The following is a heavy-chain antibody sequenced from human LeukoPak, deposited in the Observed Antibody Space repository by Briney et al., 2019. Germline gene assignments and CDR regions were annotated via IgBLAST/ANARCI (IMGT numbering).Heavy chain of an antibody. J-gene: IGHJ4*02. CDR1: GFTFSSYW. Sequence: GGSLRVSCVASGFTFSSYWMHWVRQVPGKGLVWVSRINSDGSSTSYADSVKGRFTISRDNARNTVYLEMNSLRAEDTAVYYCVRSLDYWGQGTLVTVSS. V-gene: IGHV3-74*01. CDR2: INSDGSST. CDR3: VRSLDY.